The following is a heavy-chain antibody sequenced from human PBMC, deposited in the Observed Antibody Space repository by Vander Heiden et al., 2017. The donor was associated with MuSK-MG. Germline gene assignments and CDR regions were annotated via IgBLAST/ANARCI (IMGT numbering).Heavy chain of an antibody. D-gene: IGHD3-3*01. CDR2: IYYSGST. CDR3: ARGYYDFWSGHRGDAFDI. Sequence: QVQLQESGPGLVKPSATLSLTCTVSGVSISSYYWSWIRQPPGEGLEWIGYIYYSGSTNYNPSLKSRVTISVDTSKNQFSLKLSSVTAADTAVYYCARGYYDFWSGHRGDAFDIWGQGTMVTVSS. V-gene: IGHV4-59*01. J-gene: IGHJ3*02. CDR1: GVSISSYY.